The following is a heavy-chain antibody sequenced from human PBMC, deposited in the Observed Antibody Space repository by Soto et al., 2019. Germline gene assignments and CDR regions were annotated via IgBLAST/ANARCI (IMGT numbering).Heavy chain of an antibody. D-gene: IGHD3-16*01. CDR3: SRWDGYGDY. CDR1: GFSDSSYS. CDR2: ISVGGDRK. V-gene: IGHV3-23*01. Sequence: GGSLRLSCAASGFSDSSYSMTWVRQAPGKGLEYVSGISVGGDRKFYADSVKGRFTVSRDNSKNILYLQMDSLRVDDTDIYYCSRWDGYGDYWGQGTLVTVSS. J-gene: IGHJ4*02.